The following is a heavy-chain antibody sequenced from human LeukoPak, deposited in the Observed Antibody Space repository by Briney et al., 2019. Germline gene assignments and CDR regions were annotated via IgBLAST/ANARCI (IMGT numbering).Heavy chain of an antibody. Sequence: GGSLRLSCAASRFTFSSYSMNWVRQAPGKGLEWVANIKQDGSETYSVDSVKGRFIISRDNAKNSLFLQMNSLRVEDTAIYYCARDMFRLWGDFDSWGQGTPVTVSS. CDR2: IKQDGSET. CDR3: ARDMFRLWGDFDS. J-gene: IGHJ4*02. CDR1: RFTFSSYS. D-gene: IGHD3-10*01. V-gene: IGHV3-7*01.